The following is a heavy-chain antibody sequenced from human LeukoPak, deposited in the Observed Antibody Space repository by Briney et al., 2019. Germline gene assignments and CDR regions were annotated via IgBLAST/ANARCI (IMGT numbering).Heavy chain of an antibody. CDR3: AREISARYNWNDGDAFDI. CDR1: GYTFTGYY. V-gene: IGHV1-3*01. D-gene: IGHD1-1*01. Sequence: ASVKVSCKASGYTFTGYYMHWVRQAPGQGLEWMGWINAGNGNTKYSQKFQGRVTITRDTSASTAYMELSSLRSEDTAAYYCAREISARYNWNDGDAFDIWGQGTMVTVSS. CDR2: INAGNGNT. J-gene: IGHJ3*02.